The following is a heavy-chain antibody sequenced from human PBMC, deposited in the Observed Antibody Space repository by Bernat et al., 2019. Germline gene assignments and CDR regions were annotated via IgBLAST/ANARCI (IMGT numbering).Heavy chain of an antibody. CDR3: TKGPNHYYDSSGYMYYFDY. CDR2: ISYDGSNK. J-gene: IGHJ4*02. V-gene: IGHV3-30*18. D-gene: IGHD3-22*01. Sequence: QVQLVESGGGVVQPGRSLRLSCAASGFTFSTYGMHWVRQAPGKGLEWVAVISYDGSNKYYADSVKGRFTISRDNSKNTLFLQMNSLRAEDTAVYYCTKGPNHYYDSSGYMYYFDYWGQGALVIVSS. CDR1: GFTFSTYG.